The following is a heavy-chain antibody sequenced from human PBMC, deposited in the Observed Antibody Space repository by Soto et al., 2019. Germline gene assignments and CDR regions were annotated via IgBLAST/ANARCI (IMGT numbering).Heavy chain of an antibody. CDR2: INAGTGNT. J-gene: IGHJ4*02. CDR3: ARGCSGGTCYVFEY. Sequence: QVQLVQSGAEVREAGASVKVSCKASGHTFTSYAIHWVRQAPGQRFEWMGWINAGTGNTKYSQKFQGRVTITRDTYASTVFMELSSLRSEDTAVYYCARGCSGGTCYVFEYWGQGTLVTVSS. CDR1: GHTFTSYA. V-gene: IGHV1-3*01. D-gene: IGHD2-15*01.